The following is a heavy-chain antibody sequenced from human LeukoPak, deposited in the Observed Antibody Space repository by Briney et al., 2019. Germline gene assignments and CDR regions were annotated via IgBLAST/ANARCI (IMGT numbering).Heavy chain of an antibody. V-gene: IGHV1-18*01. CDR2: ISTYNGNT. CDR3: ARETTIFGTNYFDY. J-gene: IGHJ4*02. CDR1: GGTFSSYA. D-gene: IGHD3-3*01. Sequence: ASVKVSCKASGGTFSSYAITWVRQAPGQGLEWMGWISTYNGNTNYAQKLQGRVTMTTDTSTSTAYMELRSLRSDDTAVYYCARETTIFGTNYFDYWGQGTLVTVSS.